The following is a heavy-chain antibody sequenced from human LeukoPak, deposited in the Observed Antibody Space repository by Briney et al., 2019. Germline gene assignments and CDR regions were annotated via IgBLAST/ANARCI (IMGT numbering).Heavy chain of an antibody. Sequence: GASVKVSCKASGYTFTGYYMHWVRQAPGQGLERMGWISAYNGNTNYAQKLQGRVTMTTDTYTSTAYMELRSLRSDCTAVSHRAIDGGDTRTALFDFWGEGTLVTVSS. CDR2: ISAYNGNT. CDR3: AIDGGDTRTALFDF. CDR1: GYTFTGYY. J-gene: IGHJ4*02. D-gene: IGHD1-26*01. V-gene: IGHV1-18*04.